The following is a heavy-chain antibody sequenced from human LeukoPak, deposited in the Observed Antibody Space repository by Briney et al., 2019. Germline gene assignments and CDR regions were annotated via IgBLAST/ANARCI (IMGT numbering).Heavy chain of an antibody. Sequence: GGSLRLSCAASGFTFSSYGMSWVRQAPGKGLEWVSVISDSGGTTYYAESVKGRFTISRDNSKNTLYLQMNSLRVEDTAVYYYARGYGMDVWGQGTTVTVSS. CDR2: ISDSGGTT. CDR3: ARGYGMDV. V-gene: IGHV3-23*01. J-gene: IGHJ6*02. CDR1: GFTFSSYG.